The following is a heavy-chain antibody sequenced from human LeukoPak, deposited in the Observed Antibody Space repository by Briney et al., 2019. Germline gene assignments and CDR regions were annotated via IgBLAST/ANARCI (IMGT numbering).Heavy chain of an antibody. CDR1: GLTFSSSW. J-gene: IGHJ4*02. CDR2: INPDGIKR. Sequence: GGSLRLSCAVSGLTFSSSWMDWVRQAPGKGLEWVASINPDGIKRYSADSVKGRFTISRDNSKNTLYLQMNSLRAEDTAVYYCAKQYYYDSSGYYGDYWGQGTLVTVSS. V-gene: IGHV3-7*03. CDR3: AKQYYYDSSGYYGDY. D-gene: IGHD3-22*01.